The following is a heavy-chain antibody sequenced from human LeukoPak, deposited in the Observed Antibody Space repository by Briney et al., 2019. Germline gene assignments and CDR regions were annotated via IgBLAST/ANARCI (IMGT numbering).Heavy chain of an antibody. D-gene: IGHD2-15*01. V-gene: IGHV3-23*01. CDR2: ISGSGAST. CDR3: AKRGVDFVVVVAATSFDS. Sequence: GGSLRLSCVASGFTASSDYMSWVRQAPGKGLEWVSAISGSGASTYYADSVKGRFTISRDNSKNTLYLQMSSLRAEDTAVFYCAKRGVDFVVVVAATSFDSWGQGTLVTVSS. J-gene: IGHJ4*02. CDR1: GFTASSDY.